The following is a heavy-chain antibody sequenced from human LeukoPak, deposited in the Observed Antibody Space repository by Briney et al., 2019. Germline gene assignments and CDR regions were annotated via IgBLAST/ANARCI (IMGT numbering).Heavy chain of an antibody. CDR3: ARVNRNFYYDSSGHGHFYYMDV. J-gene: IGHJ6*03. CDR2: FYSNGST. D-gene: IGHD3-22*01. CDR1: GDSISSASYC. Sequence: PSQTLSLTCAVSGDSISSASYCWSWVRQPAGKGLEWIGRFYSNGSTNYNPSLKSRVTISVDTSQNQFSLRLNSVTVADTAVYYCARVNRNFYYDSSGHGHFYYMDVWGKGTTVTVSS. V-gene: IGHV4-61*02.